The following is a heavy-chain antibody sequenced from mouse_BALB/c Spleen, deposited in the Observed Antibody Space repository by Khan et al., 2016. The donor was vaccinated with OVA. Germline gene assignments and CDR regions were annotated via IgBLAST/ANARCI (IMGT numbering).Heavy chain of an antibody. CDR2: IAPGSGST. J-gene: IGHJ4*01. V-gene: IGHV1S41*01. D-gene: IGHD1-1*01. CDR1: GYTFTSYW. Sequence: DLVKPGASVKLSCKASGYTFTSYWINWIKQRPGQGLEWIGRIAPGSGSTYYNEMFKGQATLTVDPSSTTAYIQLSSLSSEDSAVYFCASENYYGRTCYAMDYWGQGTSVTVSS. CDR3: ASENYYGRTCYAMDY.